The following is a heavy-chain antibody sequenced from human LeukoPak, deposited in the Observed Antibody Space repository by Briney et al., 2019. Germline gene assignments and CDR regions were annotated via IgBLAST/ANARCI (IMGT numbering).Heavy chain of an antibody. J-gene: IGHJ4*02. Sequence: GGSLRLSCAASGFTFDDYAMHWVRQAPGKGLEWGSGIGWNSGSIGYADSVKGRFTSSRDNAKNSLYLQMNSLRAEDTALYYCAKDGTYYYDSSGYWGYFDYWGQGTLVTVSS. CDR2: IGWNSGSI. D-gene: IGHD3-22*01. CDR3: AKDGTYYYDSSGYWGYFDY. CDR1: GFTFDDYA. V-gene: IGHV3-9*01.